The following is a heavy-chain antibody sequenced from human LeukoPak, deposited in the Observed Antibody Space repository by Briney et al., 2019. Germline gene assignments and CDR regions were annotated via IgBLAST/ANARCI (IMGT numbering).Heavy chain of an antibody. CDR1: GGSISSGDYY. Sequence: SETLSLTCTVSGGSISSGDYYWSWIRQPPGKGLEWIGYIYYSGSTCYNPSLKSRVTISVDTSKNQFSLKLSSVTAADTAVYYCARGVGSGSLPLWGQGTLVTVSS. CDR2: IYYSGST. CDR3: ARGVGSGSLPL. J-gene: IGHJ4*02. V-gene: IGHV4-30-4*08. D-gene: IGHD3-10*01.